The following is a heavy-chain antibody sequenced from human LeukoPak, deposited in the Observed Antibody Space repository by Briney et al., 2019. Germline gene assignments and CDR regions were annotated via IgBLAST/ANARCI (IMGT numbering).Heavy chain of an antibody. Sequence: SETLSLTCSVFGDSISNYYWGWLRQPPGKGLEWIGHIYTSGSTNYHPSLKSRLTISLDAPKNQLSLKLGSVTAADTAVYYCARAKDGYLSDAFDIWGQGTTVTVSS. V-gene: IGHV4-4*09. CDR1: GDSISNYY. J-gene: IGHJ3*02. CDR2: IYTSGST. CDR3: ARAKDGYLSDAFDI. D-gene: IGHD5-24*01.